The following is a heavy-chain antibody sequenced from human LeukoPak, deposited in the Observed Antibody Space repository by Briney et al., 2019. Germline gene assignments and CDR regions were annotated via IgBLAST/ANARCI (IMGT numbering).Heavy chain of an antibody. Sequence: GASVKVSCKASGGTFSSYAISWVRQAPGQGLEWMGGIIPIFGTANYAQKFQGRVTITTDESTSTAYMELSSLGSEDTAVYYCARESPYDYVWGSYRPYNWFDPWGQGTLVTVSS. CDR1: GGTFSSYA. J-gene: IGHJ5*02. D-gene: IGHD3-16*02. V-gene: IGHV1-69*05. CDR3: ARESPYDYVWGSYRPYNWFDP. CDR2: IIPIFGTA.